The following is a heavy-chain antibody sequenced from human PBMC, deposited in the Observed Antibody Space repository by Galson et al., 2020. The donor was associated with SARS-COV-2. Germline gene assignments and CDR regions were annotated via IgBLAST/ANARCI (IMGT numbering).Heavy chain of an antibody. V-gene: IGHV1-24*01. CDR2: FDPEDGET. D-gene: IGHD6-19*01. CDR1: GYTLTELS. J-gene: IGHJ5*02. Sequence: GESLKISCKVSGYTLTELSMHWVRQAPGQGLEWMGGFDPEDGETIYAQQFQGRVTMTEDTSTDTAYMELSSLRSEDTAVYYCATGIAVARGYWVDPWGQGTLVTVSS. CDR3: ATGIAVARGYWVDP.